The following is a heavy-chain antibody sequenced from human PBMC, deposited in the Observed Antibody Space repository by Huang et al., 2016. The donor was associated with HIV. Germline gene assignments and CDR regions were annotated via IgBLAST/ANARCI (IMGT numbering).Heavy chain of an antibody. CDR2: VYNDGNEK. V-gene: IGHV3-30*03. CDR1: GFSFPSYG. CDR3: LPAGHVSHYYYMDV. J-gene: IGHJ6*03. Sequence: QGQLVESGGGVVQPGRSVRLSCAASGFSFPSYGMQWGRQATGKGLDWLSLVYNDGNEKYYADSVTGRFTISRDKSKNTLYLQMNSLRPGDTAVYFCLPAGHVSHYYYMDVWGKGTTVIVSS.